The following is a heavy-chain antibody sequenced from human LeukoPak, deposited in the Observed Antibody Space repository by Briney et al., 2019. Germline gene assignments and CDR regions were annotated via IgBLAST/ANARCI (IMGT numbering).Heavy chain of an antibody. CDR3: ARDRGITMVRGVSYYFDY. V-gene: IGHV3-33*08. CDR2: IWYDGSNK. J-gene: IGHJ4*02. D-gene: IGHD3-10*01. Sequence: GGSLRLSCAASGFTFSSYAMHWVRQAPGKGLEWVAVIWYDGSNKYYADSVKGRFTISRDNSKNTLYLQMNSLRAEDTAVYYCARDRGITMVRGVSYYFDYWGQGTLVTVSS. CDR1: GFTFSSYA.